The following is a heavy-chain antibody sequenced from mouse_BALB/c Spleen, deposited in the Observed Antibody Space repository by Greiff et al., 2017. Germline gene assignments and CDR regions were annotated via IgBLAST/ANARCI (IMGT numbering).Heavy chain of an antibody. CDR3: ALYYYGSSYGAMDD. D-gene: IGHD1-1*01. CDR1: GYTFTDYE. J-gene: IGHJ4*01. CDR2: IHPGSGGT. V-gene: IGHV1-15*01. Sequence: VQLQQSGAELVRPGASVKLSCKALGYTFTDYEMHWVKQTPVHGLEWIGAIHPGSGGTAYNQKFKGKATLTADKSSSTAYMGLSILTSEDSAVYYGALYYYGSSYGAMDDWGQGTSVTVSS.